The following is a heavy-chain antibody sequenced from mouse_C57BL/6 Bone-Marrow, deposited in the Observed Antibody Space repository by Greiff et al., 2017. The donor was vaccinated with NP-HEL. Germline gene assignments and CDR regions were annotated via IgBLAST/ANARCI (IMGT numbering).Heavy chain of an antibody. CDR2: IDPENGDT. CDR1: GFNIKDDY. CDR3: IGGLYYYATDY. J-gene: IGHJ4*01. V-gene: IGHV14-4*01. D-gene: IGHD2-4*01. Sequence: EVQVVESGAELVRPGASVKLSCTASGFNIKDDYMHWVKQRPEQGLEWIGWIDPENGDTEYASKFQGKATITADTSSNTAYLQLSSLTSEDTAVYYCIGGLYYYATDYWGQGTSVTVSS.